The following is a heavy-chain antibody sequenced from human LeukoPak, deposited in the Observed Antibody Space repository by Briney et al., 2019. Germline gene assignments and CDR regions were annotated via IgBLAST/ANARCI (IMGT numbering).Heavy chain of an antibody. J-gene: IGHJ5*02. CDR2: IYYSGST. CDR3: ARDISVPNNWFDP. Sequence: SETLSLTCTVSGGSISSYYWSWIRQPPGKGLEWIGYIYYSGSTNYNPSLKSRVTISVDRSKNQFSLKLSSVTAADTAVYYCARDISVPNNWFDPWGQGTLVTVSS. CDR1: GGSISSYY. V-gene: IGHV4-59*12.